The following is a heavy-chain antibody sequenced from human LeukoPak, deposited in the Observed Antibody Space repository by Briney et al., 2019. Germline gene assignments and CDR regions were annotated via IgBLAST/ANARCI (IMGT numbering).Heavy chain of an antibody. CDR2: ISSSSSYI. D-gene: IGHD2-8*01. CDR1: GFTFSSYS. V-gene: IGHV3-21*01. Sequence: GGSLRLSCAASGFTFSSYSMNWVRQAPGKGLEWVSSISSSSSYIYYADSVKGRFTISRDNAKNSLYLQMNSLRAEDTAVYYCARDPHLMVRTFDYWGQGTLVTVSS. J-gene: IGHJ4*02. CDR3: ARDPHLMVRTFDY.